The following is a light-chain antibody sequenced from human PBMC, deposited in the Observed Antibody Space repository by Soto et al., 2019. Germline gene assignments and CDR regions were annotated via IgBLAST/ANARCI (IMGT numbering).Light chain of an antibody. J-gene: IGKJ4*01. CDR3: QQYNNWPPLT. CDR1: QSVSSN. CDR2: GAS. V-gene: IGKV3D-15*01. Sequence: EIVMTQSPATLSVSAGERVTLSCRASQSVSSNLAWYQQKPGQAPRLLIYGASTWATGIPARFSGSGSGTDFTLTISSLQSEDFAVYYCQQYNNWPPLTFGGGTKVEIK.